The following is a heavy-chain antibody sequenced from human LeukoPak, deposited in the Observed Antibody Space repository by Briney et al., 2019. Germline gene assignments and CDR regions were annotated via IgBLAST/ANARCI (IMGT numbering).Heavy chain of an antibody. CDR2: IYYSGST. CDR3: AERPNYYDSSGQDY. Sequence: PSETLSLTCTVSGGSISSYYWSWIRQPPGKGLEWIGYIYYSGSTNYNPSLKSRVTISVDTSKNQFSLKLSSVTAADTAVYYCAERPNYYDSSGQDYWGQGTLVTVSS. D-gene: IGHD3-22*01. V-gene: IGHV4-59*01. CDR1: GGSISSYY. J-gene: IGHJ4*02.